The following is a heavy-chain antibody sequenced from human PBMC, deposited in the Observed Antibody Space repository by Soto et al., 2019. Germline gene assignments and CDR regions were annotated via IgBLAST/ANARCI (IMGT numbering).Heavy chain of an antibody. J-gene: IGHJ4*02. V-gene: IGHV5-10-1*01. CDR3: ARGYYDSSGPDI. Sequence: GLPKKISCEGSGYIFTNYWIHWMRKMPRKGLEWMGKIDPTDSYTYYSPSFQGHVTISADKSINTAYLQWSSLEASDTAIYCCARGYYDSSGPDIWGQGTLVTVSS. D-gene: IGHD3-22*01. CDR2: IDPTDSYT. CDR1: GYIFTNYW.